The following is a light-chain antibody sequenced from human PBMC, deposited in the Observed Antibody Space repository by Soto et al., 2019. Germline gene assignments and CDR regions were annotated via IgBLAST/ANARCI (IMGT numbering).Light chain of an antibody. J-gene: IGLJ1*01. CDR1: SSDVGGYNY. Sequence: QSALTQPASVSGSPGQSITISCTGTSSDVGGYNYVSWYQQHPGKAPKLMIYEVSNRPSGVSNSFSGSKSGNTASLTISRLQAEDEADYYCSSYTSSSTYVFGTGTKVTVL. V-gene: IGLV2-14*01. CDR2: EVS. CDR3: SSYTSSSTYV.